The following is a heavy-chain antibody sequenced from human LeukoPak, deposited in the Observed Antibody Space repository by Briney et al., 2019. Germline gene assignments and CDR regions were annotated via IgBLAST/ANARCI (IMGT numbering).Heavy chain of an antibody. J-gene: IGHJ4*02. CDR2: ISYDGSNK. CDR1: GFSFGNYW. D-gene: IGHD6-19*01. CDR3: AKSGYSSGWYSYFDY. V-gene: IGHV3-30*18. Sequence: GGSLRLSCAASGFSFGNYWMSWVRQAPGKGLEWVAVISYDGSNKYYADSVKGRFTISRDNSKNTLYLQMNSLRAEDTAVYYCAKSGYSSGWYSYFDYWGQGTLVTVSS.